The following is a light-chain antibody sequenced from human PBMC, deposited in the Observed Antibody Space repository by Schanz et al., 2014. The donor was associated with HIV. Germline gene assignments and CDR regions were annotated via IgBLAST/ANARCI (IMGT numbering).Light chain of an antibody. CDR3: QQYGSSPPT. J-gene: IGKJ1*01. CDR2: GAS. Sequence: EIVMTQSPGTLSVSPGERATLSCRASQTVSNNLAWYQQKPGQAPRLLIYGASTRVTGIPARFSGSGSGTEFTLTISRVEPEDYAVYYCQQYGSSPPTFGQGTTVEIK. V-gene: IGKV3-15*01. CDR1: QTVSNN.